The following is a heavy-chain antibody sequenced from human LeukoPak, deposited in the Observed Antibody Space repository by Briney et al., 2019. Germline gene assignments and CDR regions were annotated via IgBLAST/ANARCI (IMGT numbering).Heavy chain of an antibody. V-gene: IGHV4-34*01. J-gene: IGHJ5*02. CDR3: ARGRSYDFWSGFRFDP. Sequence: SETLSLTCAVYGGSFSGYYWRWIRQPPGKGLEWIGEINHSGSTNYNPSLKSRVTISVDTSKNQFSLKLSSVTAADTAVYYCARGRSYDFWSGFRFDPWGQGTLVTVSS. CDR1: GGSFSGYY. D-gene: IGHD3-3*01. CDR2: INHSGST.